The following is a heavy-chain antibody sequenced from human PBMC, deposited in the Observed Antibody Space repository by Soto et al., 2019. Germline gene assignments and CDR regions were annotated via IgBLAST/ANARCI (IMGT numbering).Heavy chain of an antibody. CDR1: GGSISSGGYY. V-gene: IGHV4-31*03. J-gene: IGHJ4*02. CDR2: IYYSGST. Sequence: SETLSLTCTVSGGSISSGGYYWSWIRQHPGKGLEWIGYIYYSGSTYYNPSLKSRVTISVDTSKNQFSLKLSSVTAADTAVYYCARGPYGSGSYYLDYWGQGTLVTVS. CDR3: ARGPYGSGSYYLDY. D-gene: IGHD3-10*01.